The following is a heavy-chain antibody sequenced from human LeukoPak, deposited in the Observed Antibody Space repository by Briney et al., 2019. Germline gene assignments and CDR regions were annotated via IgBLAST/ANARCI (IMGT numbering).Heavy chain of an antibody. CDR1: GFTFTDFY. D-gene: IGHD6-13*01. CDR3: HPLGYTSN. Sequence: PGGSLRLSCAASGFTFTDFYMNWVRQAPGKGLEWVSWISPTSSYMYYADSVKGRFTISRDNAKNSLYLQMNNLRVEDTALYFCHPLGYTSNWGQGTLVTVSS. J-gene: IGHJ4*02. CDR2: ISPTSSYM. V-gene: IGHV3-21*01.